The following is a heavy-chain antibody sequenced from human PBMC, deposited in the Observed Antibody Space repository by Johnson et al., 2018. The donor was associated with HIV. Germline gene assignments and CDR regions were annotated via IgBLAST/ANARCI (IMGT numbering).Heavy chain of an antibody. CDR1: GFTFSNYG. CDR3: VRWGSCWSAFDI. CDR2: INQDESEK. V-gene: IGHV3-7*03. D-gene: IGHD6-19*01. J-gene: IGHJ3*02. Sequence: EVQLVESGGGMVQPGGSLRLSCAASGFTFSNYGMHWVRQAPGKGLEWVANINQDESEKYHVDSVKGRFSISRDNGKDSVYLQMSSLRPEDTAVYFLVRWGSCWSAFDIWGQGTMVTVSS.